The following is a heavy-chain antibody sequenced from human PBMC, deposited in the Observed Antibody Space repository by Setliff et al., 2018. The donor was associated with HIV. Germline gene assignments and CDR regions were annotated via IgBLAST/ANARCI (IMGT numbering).Heavy chain of an antibody. CDR3: ARGLSGGYCSGGSCYPFDL. J-gene: IGHJ4*02. CDR2: LGKSNSRM. CDR1: GFTFRDYS. V-gene: IGHV3-48*01. Sequence: PGGSLRLSCTASGFTFRDYSMNWVRQAPGKGLEWVSYLGKSNSRMTYAGSVKGRFAISGDNAKNTLYLQMNSLTSEDTAVYYCARGLSGGYCSGGSCYPFDLWGQGTQVTVSS. D-gene: IGHD2-15*01.